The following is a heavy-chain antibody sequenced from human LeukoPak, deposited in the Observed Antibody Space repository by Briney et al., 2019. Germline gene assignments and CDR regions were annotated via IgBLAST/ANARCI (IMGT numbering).Heavy chain of an antibody. V-gene: IGHV3-64*01. CDR2: INSDGGST. J-gene: IGHJ3*02. CDR3: ARGVSLRYFSNDVCPTGALDI. Sequence: PGGSLRLSCVASGFSFSNYAMHWVRQAPGKGLEYVSGINSDGGSTHYANSVKGRFIISRDNSKNTLYLQMDSLRAEDTAVYYCARGVSLRYFSNDVCPTGALDIWGQGTMVIVSS. D-gene: IGHD2-8*01. CDR1: GFSFSNYA.